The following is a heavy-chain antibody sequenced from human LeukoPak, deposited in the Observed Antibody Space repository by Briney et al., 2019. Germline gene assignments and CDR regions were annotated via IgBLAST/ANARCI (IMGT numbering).Heavy chain of an antibody. CDR3: ATRGSGYYYYYYMDV. V-gene: IGHV3-23*01. CDR1: GFTFSDYA. Sequence: GGSLRLSCAASGFTFSDYAMSWVRQAPGKGLEWVSAISGSGGSTYYADSVKGRFTISRDNSKNTLYLQMNSLRAEDTAVYYCATRGSGYYYYYYMDVWGKGTTVTVSS. J-gene: IGHJ6*03. D-gene: IGHD3-3*01. CDR2: ISGSGGST.